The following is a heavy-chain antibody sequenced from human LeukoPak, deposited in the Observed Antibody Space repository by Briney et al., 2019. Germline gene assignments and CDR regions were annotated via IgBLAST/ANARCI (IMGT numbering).Heavy chain of an antibody. D-gene: IGHD2-2*01. CDR2: ISHHGWNI. CDR1: GFTFNDYS. Sequence: GGSLRLSCAASGFTFNDYSIHWVRRAPGKGLEWVAVISHHGWNIHYADSVKGRFTISRDNSETTVFLQMNSLRPDDTAVYYCARVGDVVVPAATPNWFDPWGQGTLVTVSS. CDR3: ARVGDVVVPAATPNWFDP. J-gene: IGHJ5*02. V-gene: IGHV3-30*01.